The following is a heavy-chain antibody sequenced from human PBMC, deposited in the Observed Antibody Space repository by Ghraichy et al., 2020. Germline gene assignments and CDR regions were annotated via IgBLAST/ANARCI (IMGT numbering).Heavy chain of an antibody. J-gene: IGHJ6*02. CDR2: INHSGST. D-gene: IGHD5-18*01. V-gene: IGHV4-34*01. CDR1: GGSFSGYY. Sequence: SETLSLTCAVYGGSFSGYYWSWIRQPPGKGLEWIGEINHSGSTNYNPSLKSRVTISVDTSKNQFSLKLSSVTAADTAVYYCARRRSGGGRGYSYGPRGYGMDVWGQGTTVTVSS. CDR3: ARRRSGGGRGYSYGPRGYGMDV.